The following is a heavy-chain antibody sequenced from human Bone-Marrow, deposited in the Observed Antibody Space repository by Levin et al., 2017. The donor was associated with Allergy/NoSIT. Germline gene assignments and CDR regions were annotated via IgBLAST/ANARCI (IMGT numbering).Heavy chain of an antibody. J-gene: IGHJ4*02. CDR2: ISGSGGSA. Sequence: PGGSLRLSCAASGFTFNTYTMSWVRQAPGKGLEWVSGISGSGGSAYYADSVKGRFSISRDNSKNMLYLQMNSLRAEDTAIYYCASQPTKESSSSDLQFCWGQGTLVTVSS. V-gene: IGHV3-23*01. D-gene: IGHD6-6*01. CDR1: GFTFNTYT. CDR3: ASQPTKESSSSDLQFC.